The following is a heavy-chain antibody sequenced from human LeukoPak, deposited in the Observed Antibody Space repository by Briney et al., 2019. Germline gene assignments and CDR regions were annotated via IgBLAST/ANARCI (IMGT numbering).Heavy chain of an antibody. J-gene: IGHJ3*02. V-gene: IGHV4-59*08. CDR2: IYYTGST. Sequence: PSETLFLTCTVSGGSISSYYWSWIRQPPGQGLEWIGNIYYTGSTNYNPSLKSRVTISIDSSKNQLSLKLSPVTGADTAVYYCARHGGLVRGFSDAFDIWGQGTMVTVSS. D-gene: IGHD3-10*01. CDR1: GGSISSYY. CDR3: ARHGGLVRGFSDAFDI.